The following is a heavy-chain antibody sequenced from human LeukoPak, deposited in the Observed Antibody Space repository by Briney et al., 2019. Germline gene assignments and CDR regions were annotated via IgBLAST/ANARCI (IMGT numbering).Heavy chain of an antibody. J-gene: IGHJ6*03. CDR3: GRDALVGYFSYYYMDV. CDR1: GGSVSSSEHY. Sequence: SETLSLTCTVSGGSVSSSEHYWSWIRQTPGKGLEWIGYIYYRGSTYYSPSLKSRVTMSVDTSKNQFSLKLSSVTAADTAVYYCGRDALVGYFSYYYMDVWGKGTTVTVSS. V-gene: IGHV4-30-4*02. CDR2: IYYRGST. D-gene: IGHD2-15*01.